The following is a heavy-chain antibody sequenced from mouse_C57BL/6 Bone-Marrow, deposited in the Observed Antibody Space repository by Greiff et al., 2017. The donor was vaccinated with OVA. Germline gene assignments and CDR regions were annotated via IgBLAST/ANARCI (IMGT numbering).Heavy chain of an antibody. Sequence: QVQLQQPGAELVRPGTSVKLSCKASGYTFTSYWMHWVKQRPGQGLEWIGVIDPSDSYTNYNQKFKGKATLTVDTSSSTAYMQLSSLTSEDSAVYYCAGGLSWFAYWGQGTLVTVSA. CDR3: AGGLSWFAY. J-gene: IGHJ3*01. V-gene: IGHV1-59*01. CDR2: IDPSDSYT. CDR1: GYTFTSYW.